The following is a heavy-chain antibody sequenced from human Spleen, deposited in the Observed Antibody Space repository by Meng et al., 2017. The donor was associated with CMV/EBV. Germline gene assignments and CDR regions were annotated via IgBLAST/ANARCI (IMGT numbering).Heavy chain of an antibody. CDR3: ATSIPDSDFWSGYYGA. CDR1: AAISSSNYC. V-gene: IGHV4-31*02. CDR2: IYYTGAT. D-gene: IGHD3-3*01. J-gene: IGHJ5*02. Sequence: AAISSSNYCWTGIRQPPGKGLEWIGYIYYTGATLYNPSLRSRVTISLDTSKNQFSLKLSSVTAADTAVYYCATSIPDSDFWSGYYGAWGQGNLVTVSS.